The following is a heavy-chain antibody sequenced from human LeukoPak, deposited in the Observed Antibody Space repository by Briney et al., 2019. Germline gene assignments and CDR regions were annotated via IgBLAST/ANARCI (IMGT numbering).Heavy chain of an antibody. J-gene: IGHJ4*02. CDR1: GSTFSSYG. CDR2: IRYDGINK. Sequence: PGGSLRLSCATSGSTFSSYGMHWVRQAPGKGLEWVAFIRYDGINKYYADSVKGRFTISRDNAKNSLYLQMNSLRAEDTAVYYCARDYVADAFDYWGQGTLVTVSS. D-gene: IGHD6-19*01. V-gene: IGHV3-30*02. CDR3: ARDYVADAFDY.